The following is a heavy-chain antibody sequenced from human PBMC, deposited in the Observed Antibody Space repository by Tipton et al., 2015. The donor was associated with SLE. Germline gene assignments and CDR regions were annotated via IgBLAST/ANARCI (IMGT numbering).Heavy chain of an antibody. D-gene: IGHD5-12*01. CDR1: GFTFSNYG. CDR3: TPEYSGYGLFDY. Sequence: SLRLSCAASGFTFSNYGIHWVRQAPGKGLEWVGFIRSKAYGGTTEYAASVKGRFTISRDDSKSIAYLQMNSLKTEDTAVYYCTPEYSGYGLFDYWGQGTLVTVSS. CDR2: IRSKAYGGTT. V-gene: IGHV3-49*04. J-gene: IGHJ4*02.